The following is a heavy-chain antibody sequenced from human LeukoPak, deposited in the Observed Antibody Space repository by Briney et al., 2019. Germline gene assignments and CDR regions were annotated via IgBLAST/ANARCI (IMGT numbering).Heavy chain of an antibody. V-gene: IGHV3-53*05. CDR2: LYSDGST. CDR1: GFTVSSNY. Sequence: GGSLRLSCAASGFTVSSNYMSWVRQAPGKGLEWVSVLYSDGSTYYADSVQGRFTISRDSSKNTLYLQMNSLRAEDTAVYYCAKDPNFGGNEYFQHWGQGTLVTVSS. D-gene: IGHD4-23*01. CDR3: AKDPNFGGNEYFQH. J-gene: IGHJ1*01.